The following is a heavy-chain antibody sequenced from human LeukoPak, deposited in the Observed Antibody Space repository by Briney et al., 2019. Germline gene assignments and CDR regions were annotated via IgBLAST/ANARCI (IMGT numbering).Heavy chain of an antibody. CDR1: GFTFSSYE. D-gene: IGHD1-26*01. CDR3: ASGRGIVGATPFDY. CDR2: ISSSGATR. J-gene: IGHJ4*02. Sequence: GGSPRLSCAASGFTFSSYEMNWVRQAPGKGLEWVSYISSSGATRYYADSVKGRFTMSRDNAKNSLYLLLNSLRAEDTAVYYCASGRGIVGATPFDYWGQGTLVTVSS. V-gene: IGHV3-48*03.